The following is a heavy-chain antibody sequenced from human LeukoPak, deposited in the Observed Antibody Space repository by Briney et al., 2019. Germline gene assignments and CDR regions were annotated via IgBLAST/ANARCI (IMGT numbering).Heavy chain of an antibody. CDR3: AGVENLLPPNY. Sequence: SETLSLTCAVYGGSFSGYYWSWIRQPPGKGLEWIGEINHSGSTDYNPSVKSRVTISVDTSKNQFSLKLSSVTAADTAVYYCAGVENLLPPNYWGQGTLVTVSS. J-gene: IGHJ4*02. D-gene: IGHD3-22*01. CDR2: INHSGST. V-gene: IGHV4-34*01. CDR1: GGSFSGYY.